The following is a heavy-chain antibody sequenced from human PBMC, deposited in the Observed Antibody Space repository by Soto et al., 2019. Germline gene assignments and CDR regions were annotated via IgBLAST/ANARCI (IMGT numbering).Heavy chain of an antibody. D-gene: IGHD4-17*01. CDR1: GLTFSKYA. J-gene: IGHJ3*01. CDR2: ITGGGGGT. Sequence: EVQLLESGGGLVQPGGSLRLSCAGSGLTFSKYAMVWVRQAPGKGLEWVSAITGGGGGTYYADSVRGRFSISRDNSKNTLSLQMNRLRAEDTALYYCAKDPNGDYVGAFDGWGPGTMVTVSS. V-gene: IGHV3-23*01. CDR3: AKDPNGDYVGAFDG.